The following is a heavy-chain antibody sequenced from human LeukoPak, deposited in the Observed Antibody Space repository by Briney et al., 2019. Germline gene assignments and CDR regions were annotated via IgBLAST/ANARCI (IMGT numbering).Heavy chain of an antibody. CDR1: GFTFSSYA. V-gene: IGHV3-23*01. CDR2: ISGSGGST. CDR3: ARELLRFLEWGGAFDI. J-gene: IGHJ3*02. Sequence: GGSLRLSCAASGFTFSSYAMSWVRQAPGKGLEWVSAISGSGGSTYYADSVKGRFTISRDNSKNTLYLQMNSLRAEDTAAYYCARELLRFLEWGGAFDIWGQGTMVTVSS. D-gene: IGHD3-3*01.